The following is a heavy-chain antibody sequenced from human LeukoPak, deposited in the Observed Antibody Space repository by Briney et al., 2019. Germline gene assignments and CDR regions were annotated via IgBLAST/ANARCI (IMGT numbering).Heavy chain of an antibody. CDR3: AKAGYYDFWSPDY. D-gene: IGHD3-3*01. V-gene: IGHV3-23*01. CDR2: ISGSGGST. Sequence: GRSLRLSCAASGFTFSSYAMSWVRQAPGKGLEWVSAISGSGGSTYYADSVKGRFTISRDNSKNTLYLQMNSLRAEDTAVYYCAKAGYYDFWSPDYWGQGTLVTVTS. CDR1: GFTFSSYA. J-gene: IGHJ4*02.